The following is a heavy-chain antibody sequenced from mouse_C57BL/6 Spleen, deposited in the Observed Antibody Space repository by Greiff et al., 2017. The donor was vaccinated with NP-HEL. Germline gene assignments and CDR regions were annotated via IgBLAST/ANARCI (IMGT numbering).Heavy chain of an antibody. D-gene: IGHD2-5*01. CDR1: GYTFTDYY. CDR3: ARLSYSNSYFDY. Sequence: EVQLQQSGPELVKPGASVKISCKASGYTFTDYYMNWVKQSHGKSLEWIGDINPNNGGTSYNQKFKGKATLTVDKSSSTAYMELRSLTSEDSAVYYWARLSYSNSYFDYWGQGTTLTVSS. V-gene: IGHV1-26*01. CDR2: INPNNGGT. J-gene: IGHJ2*01.